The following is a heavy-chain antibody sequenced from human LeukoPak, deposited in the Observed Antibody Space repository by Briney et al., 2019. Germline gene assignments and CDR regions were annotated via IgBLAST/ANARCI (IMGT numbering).Heavy chain of an antibody. Sequence: GGSLRLSCAAAGFTFRNSWGHGVGQAPGKARVWVALINADGSTATYADSVKGGFTISRDNSKNTLYLQMNSLRAEDTAVYYCAKDRPYYGDYPYYYYGMDVWGQGTTVTVSS. V-gene: IGHV3-74*01. CDR2: INADGSTA. D-gene: IGHD4-17*01. CDR1: GFTFRNSW. J-gene: IGHJ6*02. CDR3: AKDRPYYGDYPYYYYGMDV.